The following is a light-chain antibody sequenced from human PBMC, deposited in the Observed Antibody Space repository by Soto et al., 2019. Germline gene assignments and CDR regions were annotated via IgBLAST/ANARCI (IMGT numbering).Light chain of an antibody. CDR3: SSYTSSSTLSV. Sequence: QSALTQPASVSGSPGQSITISCTGTSSDVGGYNYVSWYQQYPGKAPKLMIYEVSNRPSGVSNRFSGSKSGNTASLTTSGLQAEDEADYYCSSYTSSSTLSVFGTGTKLTVL. J-gene: IGLJ1*01. CDR2: EVS. V-gene: IGLV2-14*01. CDR1: SSDVGGYNY.